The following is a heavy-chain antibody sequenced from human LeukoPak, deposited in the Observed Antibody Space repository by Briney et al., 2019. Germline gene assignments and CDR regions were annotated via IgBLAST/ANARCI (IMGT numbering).Heavy chain of an antibody. CDR2: IKPDGSEK. CDR3: AGVY. Sequence: PGGSLRLSCAASGFTFSGSAMHWVRQASGKGLEWVANIKPDGSEKYYVDSVKGRFTISRDNAKNSLYLQMNSLRAEDTAVYYCAGVYWGQGTLVTVSS. CDR1: GFTFSGSA. V-gene: IGHV3-7*02. J-gene: IGHJ4*02.